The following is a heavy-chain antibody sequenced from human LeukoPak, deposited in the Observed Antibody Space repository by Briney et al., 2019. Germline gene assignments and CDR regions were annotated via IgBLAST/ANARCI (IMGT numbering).Heavy chain of an antibody. CDR1: GGSISSYY. CDR3: ARIGGNRYD. D-gene: IGHD4-23*01. V-gene: IGHV4-59*01. Sequence: PSETLSLTCTVSGGSISSYYWSWIRHPPGKGLEWIGYIYYSGSTNYNPSLKSRVTISVDTSKNQFSLKLSSVTAADTAVYYCARIGGNRYDWGQGTLVTVSS. CDR2: IYYSGST. J-gene: IGHJ4*02.